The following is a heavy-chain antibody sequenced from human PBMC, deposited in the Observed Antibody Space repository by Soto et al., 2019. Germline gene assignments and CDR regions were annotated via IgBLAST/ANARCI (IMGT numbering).Heavy chain of an antibody. CDR2: ISGSGGST. V-gene: IGHV3-23*01. Sequence: EVQLLESGGGLVQPGGSLRLSCAASGFTFSSYAMSWGRQAPWQGLEWVSAISGSGGSTYYADSVKGRFTISRDNSKNTLYLQMNSLRAEDTAVYYCAKEAGYNYGYDGMDVLGHGTTVTGSS. CDR1: GFTFSSYA. J-gene: IGHJ6*02. CDR3: AKEAGYNYGYDGMDV. D-gene: IGHD5-18*01.